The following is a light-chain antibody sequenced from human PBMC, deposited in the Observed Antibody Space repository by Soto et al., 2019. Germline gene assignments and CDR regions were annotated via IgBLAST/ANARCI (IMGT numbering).Light chain of an antibody. CDR3: KQYNNWPPVR. CDR2: GAS. Sequence: IIMTHSAATLSLSTGERATLSCRASQSVSSNLAWYQQKPGQAPRLLIYGASTRATGIPARFSGSGSGKELTLTISSLQSEDFGVYYCKQYNNWPPVRFGQGTKVDIK. J-gene: IGKJ1*01. CDR1: QSVSSN. V-gene: IGKV3-15*01.